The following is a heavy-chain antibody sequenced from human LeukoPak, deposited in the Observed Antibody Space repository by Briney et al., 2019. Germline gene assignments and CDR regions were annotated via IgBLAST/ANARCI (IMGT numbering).Heavy chain of an antibody. Sequence: PGGSLRLSCAASGFTFSSYWMSWVRQAPGKGLEWVANIKQDGSEKYYVDSVKGRFTISRDNAKNSLYLQMNSLRAEDTAVYYCASTYYDSSGYSPWYYYGMDVWGQGTTVTVSS. V-gene: IGHV3-7*01. CDR3: ASTYYDSSGYSPWYYYGMDV. J-gene: IGHJ6*02. D-gene: IGHD3-22*01. CDR1: GFTFSSYW. CDR2: IKQDGSEK.